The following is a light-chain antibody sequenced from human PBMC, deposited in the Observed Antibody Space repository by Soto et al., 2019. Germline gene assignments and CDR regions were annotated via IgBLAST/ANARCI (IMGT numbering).Light chain of an antibody. V-gene: IGKV3D-20*02. CDR1: QSVSSSY. CDR2: GAS. CDR3: QQRSNWPPT. Sequence: EIVLTQSPGTLSLSPGERATLSCRASQSVSSSYLAWYQQKPGQAPRLLIYGASSRATGIPDRFSGSGSGTDFALTITSLEPEDFAVYHCQQRSNWPPTFGQGSKLEIK. J-gene: IGKJ2*01.